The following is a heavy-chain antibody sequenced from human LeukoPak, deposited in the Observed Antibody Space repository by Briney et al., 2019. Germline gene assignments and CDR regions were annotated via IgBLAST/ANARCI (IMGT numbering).Heavy chain of an antibody. Sequence: PGGSLRLSCAASGFTFSSYGMHWVRQAPGKGLEWVAFIRYDGSNKYYADSVKGRFTISRDNSKNTLYLQMNSLRAEDTAVYYCAKDQPSYSSSPELDYWGQGTLVTVSS. D-gene: IGHD6-6*01. CDR2: IRYDGSNK. CDR1: GFTFSSYG. J-gene: IGHJ4*02. CDR3: AKDQPSYSSSPELDY. V-gene: IGHV3-30*02.